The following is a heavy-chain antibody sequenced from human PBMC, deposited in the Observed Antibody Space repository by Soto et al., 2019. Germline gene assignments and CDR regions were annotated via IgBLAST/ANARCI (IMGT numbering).Heavy chain of an antibody. D-gene: IGHD2-15*01. CDR1: GYTFTTYG. V-gene: IGHV1-18*01. CDR2: ISAYNGNT. Sequence: ASVMVPCNASGYTFTTYGISWVRQAPGQGLEWMGWISAYNGNTNYAQKRQGRVTMTTDTSTSTAYMEVRRLRSDDTAVYYCARDGICSGGSCYFDYWGQGTLVTVSS. J-gene: IGHJ4*02. CDR3: ARDGICSGGSCYFDY.